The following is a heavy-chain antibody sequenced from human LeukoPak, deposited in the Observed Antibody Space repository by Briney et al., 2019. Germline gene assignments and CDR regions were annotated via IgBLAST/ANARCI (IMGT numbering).Heavy chain of an antibody. J-gene: IGHJ3*02. Sequence: SVKVSCKASGYTFTSYGISWVRQAPGQGLEWMGGIIPIFGTANYAQKFQGRVTITADKSTSTAYMELSSLRSEDTAVYYCARPGTTVLNAFDIWGQGTMVTVSS. V-gene: IGHV1-69*06. CDR3: ARPGTTVLNAFDI. D-gene: IGHD4-17*01. CDR1: GYTFTSYG. CDR2: IIPIFGTA.